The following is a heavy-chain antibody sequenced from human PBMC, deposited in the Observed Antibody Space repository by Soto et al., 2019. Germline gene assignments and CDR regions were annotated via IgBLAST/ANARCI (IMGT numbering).Heavy chain of an antibody. CDR1: GGTFSSYA. CDR3: ARDHLSSAEYYYYGMDV. D-gene: IGHD6-25*01. Sequence: GASVKVSCKASGGTFSSYAISWVRQAPGQGLEWMGGIIPIFGTANYAQKFQGRVTITADESTSTAYMELSSLRSEDTAVYYCARDHLSSAEYYYYGMDVWGQGTTVTVSS. J-gene: IGHJ6*02. V-gene: IGHV1-69*13. CDR2: IIPIFGTA.